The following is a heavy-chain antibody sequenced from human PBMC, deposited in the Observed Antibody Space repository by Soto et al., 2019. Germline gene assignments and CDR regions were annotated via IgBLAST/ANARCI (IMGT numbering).Heavy chain of an antibody. CDR1: GDPISSGGYF. V-gene: IGHV4-31*03. J-gene: IGHJ6*02. CDR3: ARDRVRRDNKPYGMDV. CDR2: TYYTGTT. D-gene: IGHD2-21*01. Sequence: QVQLQESGPGLVQPSQTLSLTCTVSGDPISSGGYFWTWIRQHPGKGLEWIGNTYYTGTTYYNPSLKSRVFISVDTSKIQFSLKLTSVTAADTAMYYCARDRVRRDNKPYGMDVWGQGTTVTVSS.